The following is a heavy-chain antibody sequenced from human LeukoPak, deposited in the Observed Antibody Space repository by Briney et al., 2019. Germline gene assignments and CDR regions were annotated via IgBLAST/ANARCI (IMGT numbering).Heavy chain of an antibody. V-gene: IGHV3-23*01. Sequence: GGSLRLSCAASGFTFSSYEMNWVRQAPGKGLEWVSVISGSGGSTYYADSVKGRFTISRDNSKNTLYLQMNSLRAEDTAVYYCAKLMAYCGGDCHYWGQGTLVTVSS. D-gene: IGHD2-21*02. CDR1: GFTFSSYE. J-gene: IGHJ4*02. CDR3: AKLMAYCGGDCHY. CDR2: ISGSGGST.